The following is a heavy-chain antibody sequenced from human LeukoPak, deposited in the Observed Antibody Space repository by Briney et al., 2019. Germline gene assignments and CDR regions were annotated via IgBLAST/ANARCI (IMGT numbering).Heavy chain of an antibody. J-gene: IGHJ6*02. CDR2: FSDDEGRT. CDR3: ARDYFYGLDV. V-gene: IGHV3-74*01. Sequence: HPGGSLRLSCEVSGFTLSSYWIHWVRQAPGKGLVWVSRFSDDEGRTVYADSVKGRFTISKDNAKNTLYLQMNSLRAEDTAVYYCARDYFYGLDVWGQGTTVTVSS. CDR1: GFTLSSYW.